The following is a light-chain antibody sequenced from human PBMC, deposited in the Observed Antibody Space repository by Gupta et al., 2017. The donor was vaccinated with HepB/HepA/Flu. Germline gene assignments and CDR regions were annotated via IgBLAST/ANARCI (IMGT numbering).Light chain of an antibody. CDR1: QNVDSR. CDR3: QQYKSYSPYT. Sequence: DIQMTQSPPTLSASVGDRVTITCRASQNVDSRLAWYQQKPGKAPKLLIYEASNLESGVTSRFSGSDYGTEVTLTISSRQQDDFATYYCQQYKSYSPYTFGQGTKLEIK. J-gene: IGKJ2*01. CDR2: EAS. V-gene: IGKV1-5*03.